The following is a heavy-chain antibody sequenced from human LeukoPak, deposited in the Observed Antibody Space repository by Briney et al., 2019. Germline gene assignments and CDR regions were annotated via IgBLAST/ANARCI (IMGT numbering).Heavy chain of an antibody. D-gene: IGHD4-17*01. J-gene: IGHJ4*02. V-gene: IGHV3-48*03. Sequence: GGSLRLSCAASAFTFSSYEMNWVRQAPGKGLEWVSYISSSGSTIYYADSVKGRFTISRDNAKNSLYLQMNSLRAEDTAVYYCARRNGDYEGGLDYWGQGTLVTVSS. CDR1: AFTFSSYE. CDR3: ARRNGDYEGGLDY. CDR2: ISSSGSTI.